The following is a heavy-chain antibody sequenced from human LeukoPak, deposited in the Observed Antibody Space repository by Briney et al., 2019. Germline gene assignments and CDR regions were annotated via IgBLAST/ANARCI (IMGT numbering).Heavy chain of an antibody. Sequence: ASVKVSCKASGYTFTSYDINWVRQATGQGLEWMGWMNPNSGNTGYAQKFQGRVTITRNTSISTAYMELRSLRSDDTAVYYCARVGHRYYDFWSGYRQYYSDYWGQGTLVTVSS. CDR3: ARVGHRYYDFWSGYRQYYSDY. CDR2: MNPNSGNT. J-gene: IGHJ4*02. CDR1: GYTFTSYD. D-gene: IGHD3-3*01. V-gene: IGHV1-8*03.